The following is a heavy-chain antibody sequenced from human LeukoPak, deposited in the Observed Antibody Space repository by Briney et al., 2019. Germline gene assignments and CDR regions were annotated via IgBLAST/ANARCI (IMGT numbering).Heavy chain of an antibody. Sequence: GVSLRLSCAASGFTFSSSGMHWVRQAPGRGLEWVAFIRFDGTTKYYAQSVRGRFTISRDNSKNTLGLQMNSLRAEDTAVYYCAQEIKDRYCSGAQNCLFDSWGHGTLVTVSS. CDR2: IRFDGTTK. J-gene: IGHJ4*01. D-gene: IGHD2-15*01. V-gene: IGHV3-30*02. CDR3: AQEIKDRYCSGAQNCLFDS. CDR1: GFTFSSSG.